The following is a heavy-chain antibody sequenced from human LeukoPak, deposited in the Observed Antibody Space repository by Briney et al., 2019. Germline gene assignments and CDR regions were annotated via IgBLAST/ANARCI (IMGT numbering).Heavy chain of an antibody. CDR2: ISSKAYGETT. V-gene: IGHV3-49*04. Sequence: ALRLSCTASVFTFGDYAMSWVRQAAGKGREGVGFISSKAYGETTEYAPSMKARFTISRDDSKSIAYLQMNSLKTDDTAVYYCTRGLFVPAAMNAGGDCYYGMDVWGKGTTVTVSS. D-gene: IGHD2-2*01. CDR3: TRGLFVPAAMNAGGDCYYGMDV. CDR1: VFTFGDYA. J-gene: IGHJ6*04.